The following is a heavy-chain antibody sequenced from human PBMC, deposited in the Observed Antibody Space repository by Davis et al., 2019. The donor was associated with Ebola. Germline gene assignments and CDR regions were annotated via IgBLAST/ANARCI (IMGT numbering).Heavy chain of an antibody. J-gene: IGHJ6*02. Sequence: GGSLRLSCAPSGFTFSSYEMNWVRQAPGKGLEWVSYISSSGSNIKYADPVKGRFTISRDNAKNSLYLQMSSLRDEDTAEYYCARGKELRYFACMDVWGQGTTVTVSS. D-gene: IGHD3-9*01. V-gene: IGHV3-48*03. CDR2: ISSSGSNI. CDR1: GFTFSSYE. CDR3: ARGKELRYFACMDV.